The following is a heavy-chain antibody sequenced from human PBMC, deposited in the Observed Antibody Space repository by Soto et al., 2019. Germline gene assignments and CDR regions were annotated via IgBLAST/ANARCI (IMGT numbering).Heavy chain of an antibody. CDR2: INHSGST. CDR3: ARNGDTAMVIDY. J-gene: IGHJ4*02. Sequence: NPSETLSLTCAVYGGSFSGYYWSWIRQPPGKGLEWIGEINHSGSTNYNPSLKSRVTISVDTSKNQFSLKLSSVTAADTAVYYCARNGDTAMVIDYWGQGTLVTVSS. V-gene: IGHV4-34*01. CDR1: GGSFSGYY. D-gene: IGHD5-18*01.